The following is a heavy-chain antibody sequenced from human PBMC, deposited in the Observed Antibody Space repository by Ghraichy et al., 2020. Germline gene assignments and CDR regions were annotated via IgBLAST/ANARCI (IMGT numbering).Heavy chain of an antibody. CDR3: AKDQTYYDFWSGYGYYFDY. CDR1: GFTFSSYG. D-gene: IGHD3-3*01. Sequence: GGSLRLSCAASGFTFSSYGMHWVRQAPGKGLEWVAVISYDGSNKYYADSVKGRFTISRDNSKNTLYLQMNSLRAEDTAVYYCAKDQTYYDFWSGYGYYFDYWGQGTLVTVSS. J-gene: IGHJ4*02. V-gene: IGHV3-30*18. CDR2: ISYDGSNK.